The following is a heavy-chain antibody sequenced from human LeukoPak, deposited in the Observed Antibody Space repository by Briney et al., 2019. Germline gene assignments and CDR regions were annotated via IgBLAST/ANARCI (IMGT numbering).Heavy chain of an antibody. V-gene: IGHV3-30*02. CDR2: IRYDGSNK. J-gene: IGHJ4*02. D-gene: IGHD3-10*01. Sequence: GGSLRLSCAASGFSFSSYGMHWVRQAPGKGLEWVAFIRYDGSNKYYADSVKGRFTISRDNSKNTLYLQMNSLRAEDTAVYYCAKTMVRGVIINPYFDYWGQGTLVTVSS. CDR1: GFSFSSYG. CDR3: AKTMVRGVIINPYFDY.